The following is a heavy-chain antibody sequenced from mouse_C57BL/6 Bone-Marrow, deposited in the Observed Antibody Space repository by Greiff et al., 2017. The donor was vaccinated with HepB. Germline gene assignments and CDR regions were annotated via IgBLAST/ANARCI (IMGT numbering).Heavy chain of an antibody. CDR1: GYTFTSYW. D-gene: IGHD5-1-1*01. Sequence: VQLQQPGAELVMPGASVELSCKASGYTFTSYWMHWVKQSPGQGLEWIGEINPSDSYTNYNQKFKGKSTLTVDKSSSTAYMQLSSLTSEDSAVYYCARWGYHEGFAYWGQGTLVTVSA. CDR2: INPSDSYT. V-gene: IGHV1-69*01. CDR3: ARWGYHEGFAY. J-gene: IGHJ3*01.